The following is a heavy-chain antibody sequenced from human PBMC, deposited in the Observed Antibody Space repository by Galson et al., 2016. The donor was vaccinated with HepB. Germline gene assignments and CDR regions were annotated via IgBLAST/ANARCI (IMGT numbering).Heavy chain of an antibody. CDR1: GFTFSDYY. Sequence: SLRLSCAASGFTFSDYYMTWIRQAPGKGLEWVSYISSSGNVIYYADSVKGRFTISRDNAENSLYLQMNSLRAEDTAVYYCASRRYTGRGGYSSSWLREYWVQGTLVTVSS. V-gene: IGHV3-11*01. J-gene: IGHJ4*02. D-gene: IGHD6-13*01. CDR2: ISSSGNVI. CDR3: ASRRYTGRGGYSSSWLREY.